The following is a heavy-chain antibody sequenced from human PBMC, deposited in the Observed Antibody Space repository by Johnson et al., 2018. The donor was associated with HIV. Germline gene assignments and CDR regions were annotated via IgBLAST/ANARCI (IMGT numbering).Heavy chain of an antibody. CDR2: ISYDGSNK. D-gene: IGHD6-13*01. CDR1: GFTFSSYG. CDR3: ARERQSSSWYDALDM. V-gene: IGHV3-30*03. Sequence: QVQLVESGGGVVQPGRSLRLSCAASGFTFSSYGMHWVRQAPGKGLEWVAVISYDGSNKYYADSVKGRFTISRDNSKNTLYLQMNSLRAEDTAVYYCARERQSSSWYDALDMWSQGTMVTVSS. J-gene: IGHJ3*02.